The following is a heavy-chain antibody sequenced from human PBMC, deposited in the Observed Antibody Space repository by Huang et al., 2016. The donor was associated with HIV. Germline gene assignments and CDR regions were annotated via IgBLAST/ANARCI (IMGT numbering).Heavy chain of an antibody. CDR2: INHSGST. CDR3: ARGSFGSGDPFDY. D-gene: IGHD6-19*01. J-gene: IGHJ4*02. V-gene: IGHV4-34*01. Sequence: QVQLQQWGAGLLKPSETLSLTCAVYGGSFSNYYWSWIRQPPGKGLEWIGEINHSGSTNYNPALKSRVTISLDTAKNQFALKLTSVTAADTAVFYCARGSFGSGDPFDYWGQGTLVTVSS. CDR1: GGSFSNYY.